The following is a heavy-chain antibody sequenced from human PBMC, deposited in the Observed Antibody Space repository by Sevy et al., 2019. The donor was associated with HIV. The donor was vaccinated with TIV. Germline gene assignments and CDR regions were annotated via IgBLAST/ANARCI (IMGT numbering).Heavy chain of an antibody. V-gene: IGHV3-23*01. CDR1: RFTLRSYA. D-gene: IGHD3-22*01. Sequence: GGSLRLSCAASRFTLRSYAMSWVRQAPGKGLEWVSAISGSGVSTYYADSVKGRFTISRDNSKNTLYLQMNSLRAEDTAVYYCAKDVRYDSSGYFDYWGQGILVTVSP. CDR2: ISGSGVST. J-gene: IGHJ4*02. CDR3: AKDVRYDSSGYFDY.